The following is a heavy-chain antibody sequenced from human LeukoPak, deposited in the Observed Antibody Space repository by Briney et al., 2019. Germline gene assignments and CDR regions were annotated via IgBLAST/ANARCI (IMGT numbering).Heavy chain of an antibody. J-gene: IGHJ4*02. CDR1: GFTVSSNY. Sequence: GGSLSLSCAASGFTVSSNYMNWVRQAPGKGLEWVSSISSSSSYIYYADSVKGRFTISRDNAKNSLYLQMNSLRAEDTAVYYCARGRQQQLVRWFDYWGQGTLVTVSS. V-gene: IGHV3-21*01. D-gene: IGHD6-13*01. CDR2: ISSSSSYI. CDR3: ARGRQQQLVRWFDY.